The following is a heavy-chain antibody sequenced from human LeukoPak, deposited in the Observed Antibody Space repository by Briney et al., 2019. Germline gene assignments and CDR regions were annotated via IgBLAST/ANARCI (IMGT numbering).Heavy chain of an antibody. CDR2: IYYSGNT. CDR3: AGEGHYYDSSGYYYGGEDY. J-gene: IGHJ4*02. V-gene: IGHV4-59*12. Sequence: PSETLSLTCTVSGGSIDNYYWSWIRQPPGKGLEWIGYIYYSGNTYYVPSLKSRVTMSVDTSKNQFSLKLSSVTAADTAVYYCAGEGHYYDSSGYYYGGEDYWGQGTLVTVSS. D-gene: IGHD3-22*01. CDR1: GGSIDNYY.